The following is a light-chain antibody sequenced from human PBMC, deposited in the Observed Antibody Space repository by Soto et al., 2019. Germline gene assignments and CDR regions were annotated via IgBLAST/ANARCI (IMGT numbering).Light chain of an antibody. CDR2: GAS. V-gene: IGKV3-20*01. J-gene: IGKJ2*01. Sequence: NVLTQSPGTLSLSPGERATLSCRASQSVSSSYLAWYQQKPGQAPMLLIYGASSRATGIPDRFSGSGSGTDFTLTISRLEPEDFAVYYCQQYGSSLYTFGQGTKLEIK. CDR3: QQYGSSLYT. CDR1: QSVSSSY.